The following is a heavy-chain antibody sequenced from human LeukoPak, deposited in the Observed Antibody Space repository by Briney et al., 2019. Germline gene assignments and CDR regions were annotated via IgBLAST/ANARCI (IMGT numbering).Heavy chain of an antibody. CDR1: GGSFSGYY. V-gene: IGHV4-34*01. CDR2: INHSGST. J-gene: IGHJ4*02. D-gene: IGHD6-19*01. CDR3: ARGPYSSGWYEARKYYFDY. Sequence: SETLSLTCAVYGGSFSGYYWSWIRQPPGKGLEWIGEINHSGSTNYNPSLKSRVTISVDTSKNQFSLKLSSVTAAVTAVYYCARGPYSSGWYEARKYYFDYWGQGTLVTVSS.